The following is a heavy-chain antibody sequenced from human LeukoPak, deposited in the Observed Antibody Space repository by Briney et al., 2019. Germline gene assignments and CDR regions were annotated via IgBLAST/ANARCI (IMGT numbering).Heavy chain of an antibody. D-gene: IGHD5-18*01. CDR1: GFTVSSSY. CDR2: IYSGGST. V-gene: IGHV3-53*01. Sequence: PGGSLRLSCAASGFTVSSSYMSWVRQAPGKGLEWVSLIYSGGSTYYADSVKGRFTISRDYSKNTLYLQMNSLRPEDTAVYYCAKGYNYAYEYWGQGTLATVSS. CDR3: AKGYNYAYEY. J-gene: IGHJ4*02.